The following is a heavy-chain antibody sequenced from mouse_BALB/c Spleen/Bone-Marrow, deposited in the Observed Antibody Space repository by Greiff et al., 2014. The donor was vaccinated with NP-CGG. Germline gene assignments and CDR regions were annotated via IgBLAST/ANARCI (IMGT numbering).Heavy chain of an antibody. J-gene: IGHJ2*02. CDR1: GFTFTDYF. Sequence: EVQLVESGGGLVQPGGSLRLSCTTSGFTFTDYFMTWVRQPPGKALEWLGFIRNKANGYTTEDNPSVKGRFTFTRDSSQGILYLQMNTLRAEDSAIYFCARDYSGYFDFWGQGTSLTVSS. CDR2: IRNKANGYTT. V-gene: IGHV7-3*02. CDR3: ARDYSGYFDF.